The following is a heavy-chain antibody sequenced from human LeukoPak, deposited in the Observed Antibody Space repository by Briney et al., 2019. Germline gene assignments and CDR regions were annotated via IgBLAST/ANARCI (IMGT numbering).Heavy chain of an antibody. CDR2: INHSGST. Sequence: GSLRLSCAASGFTFGSYAMSWIRQPPGKGLEWIGEINHSGSTNYNPSLKSRVTISVDTSKNQFSLKLSSVTAADTAVYYCARGRVTIAVAGEFDPWGQGTLVTVSS. CDR3: ARGRVTIAVAGEFDP. CDR1: GFTFGSYA. J-gene: IGHJ5*02. D-gene: IGHD6-19*01. V-gene: IGHV4-34*01.